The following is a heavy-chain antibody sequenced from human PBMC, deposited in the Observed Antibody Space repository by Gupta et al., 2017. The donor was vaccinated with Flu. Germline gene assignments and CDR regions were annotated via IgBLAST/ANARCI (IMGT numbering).Heavy chain of an antibody. Sequence: QVQLQESGPGLVKPSQTLSLTCPVSGGSISSGSYYWSWIRQPAGKGLEWIGRIYTSGSTNYNPSLKSRVTISGDTSKNQFSLKLSAGTAADTAVYYWARVVSVDYCGGDGWEVGHDAFDIWGQGTMVTVSS. CDR2: IYTSGST. CDR1: GGSISSGSYY. J-gene: IGHJ3*02. D-gene: IGHD2-21*02. CDR3: ARVVSVDYCGGDGWEVGHDAFDI. V-gene: IGHV4-61*02.